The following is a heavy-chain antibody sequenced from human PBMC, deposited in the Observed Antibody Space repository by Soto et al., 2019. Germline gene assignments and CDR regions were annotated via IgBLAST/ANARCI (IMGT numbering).Heavy chain of an antibody. CDR3: AWGSSWTYFDY. V-gene: IGHV3-30-3*01. J-gene: IGHJ4*02. Sequence: QVQLVESGGGVVQPGRSLRLSCAASGFTFSSYAMHWVRQAPGKGLEWVAVISYDGSNKYYADSVKGRFTISRDNSKNTLYLQMNSLRAEDTAVYHCAWGSSWTYFDYWGQGTLVTVSS. CDR2: ISYDGSNK. CDR1: GFTFSSYA. D-gene: IGHD6-13*01.